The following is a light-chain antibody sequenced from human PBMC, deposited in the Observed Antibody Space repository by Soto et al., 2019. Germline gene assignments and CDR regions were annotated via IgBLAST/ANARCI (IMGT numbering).Light chain of an antibody. J-gene: IGLJ2*01. V-gene: IGLV2-14*01. CDR2: EVT. CDR1: SSDIGADDF. CDR3: SSYRKTTFPHVV. Sequence: QSALIQPASVSGSPGQSITISCTGTSSDIGADDFVSWYQHHPDKTPKLIIFEVTYRPTGISHRFSASKSGNTASLTISGLEAEDEAFYYCSSYRKTTFPHVVFGGGTKVTVL.